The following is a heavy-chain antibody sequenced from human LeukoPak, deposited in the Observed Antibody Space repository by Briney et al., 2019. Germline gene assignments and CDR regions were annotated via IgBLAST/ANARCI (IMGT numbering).Heavy chain of an antibody. D-gene: IGHD5-18*01. V-gene: IGHV4-39*07. CDR3: ARYSYGPTDAFDI. Sequence: PSETLSLTCTVSGGSISSSSYYWGWIRQPPGKGLEWIGIIYYSGSTYYNPSLKSRVTISVDTSKNQFSLKLSSVTAADTAVYYCARYSYGPTDAFDIWGQGTMVTVSS. J-gene: IGHJ3*02. CDR1: GGSISSSSYY. CDR2: IYYSGST.